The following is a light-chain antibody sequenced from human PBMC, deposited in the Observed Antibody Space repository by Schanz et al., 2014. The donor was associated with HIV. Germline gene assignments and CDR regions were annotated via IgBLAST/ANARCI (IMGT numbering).Light chain of an antibody. V-gene: IGLV1-40*01. CDR3: AAWDDSLNGRV. CDR1: SSNIGADYD. Sequence: QSVLTQPPSVSGAPGQRVTISCTGSSSNIGADYDVHWYQLLPGTAPKLLIFDNTNRPSGVPARFSGSKSGSSASLAISGLQDEDEADYYCAAWDDSLNGRVFGGGTKLTVL. J-gene: IGLJ3*02. CDR2: DNT.